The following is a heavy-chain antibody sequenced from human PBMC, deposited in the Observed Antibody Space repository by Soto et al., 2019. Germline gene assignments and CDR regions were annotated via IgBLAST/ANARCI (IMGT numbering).Heavy chain of an antibody. Sequence: QVQLQQWGAGRLKPSETLSLTCAVYGGSFSGSYWSWIRQPPGKGLEWIGEINHSGSINYNVSLKNRVTISVDTSRNQFSLKLSSVTAADAALYYCARVPTRHYYYYDGMDVWGQGTTVTVSS. CDR3: ARVPTRHYYYYDGMDV. J-gene: IGHJ6*02. CDR1: GGSFSGSY. D-gene: IGHD2-2*01. V-gene: IGHV4-34*01. CDR2: INHSGSI.